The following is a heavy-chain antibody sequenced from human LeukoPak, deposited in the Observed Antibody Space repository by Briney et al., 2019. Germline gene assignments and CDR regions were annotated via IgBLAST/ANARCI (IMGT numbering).Heavy chain of an antibody. D-gene: IGHD3-22*01. CDR3: SRGLYHYDASGSSASKYYMDV. CDR1: GGSFNDNY. J-gene: IGHJ6*03. V-gene: IGHV4-34*01. CDR2: INHSGTT. Sequence: SETLSLTCAVYGGSFNDNYWTWIRQPPGKGLEIMGEINHSGTTNYNPSLKSRVTLSVDTSKNQFSLRLRSVTAADTAVYYCSRGLYHYDASGSSASKYYMDVCGKGTTVTVSS.